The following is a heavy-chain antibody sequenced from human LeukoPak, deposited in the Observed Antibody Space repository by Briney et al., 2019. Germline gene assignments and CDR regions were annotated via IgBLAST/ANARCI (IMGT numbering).Heavy chain of an antibody. V-gene: IGHV3-21*01. CDR2: ISSSSSYI. Sequence: PGGSLRLSCAASGFTFSSYSMNWVRQAPGKGLEWVSSISSSSSYIYYADSVKGRFTISRDNAKNSLYLQMNSLRAEDTAVYYCARVGVVIPDAFDIWGQGTMVTVSS. D-gene: IGHD3-3*01. CDR1: GFTFSSYS. J-gene: IGHJ3*02. CDR3: ARVGVVIPDAFDI.